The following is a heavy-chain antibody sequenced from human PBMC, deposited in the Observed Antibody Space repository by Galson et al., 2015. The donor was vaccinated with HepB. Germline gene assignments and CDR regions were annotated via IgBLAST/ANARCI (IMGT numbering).Heavy chain of an antibody. CDR2: TSGGGGST. CDR1: RFTFSSYA. CDR3: AKDDYYDSTGHAFDI. D-gene: IGHD3-22*01. V-gene: IGHV3-23*01. J-gene: IGHJ3*02. Sequence: SLRLSCAASRFTFSSYAMSWVRQAPGKGLEWVSATSGGGGSTYYADSVKGRFTISRDNFKNMLYLQMNSLRAEDTAVYYCAKDDYYDSTGHAFDIWGQGTMVTVSS.